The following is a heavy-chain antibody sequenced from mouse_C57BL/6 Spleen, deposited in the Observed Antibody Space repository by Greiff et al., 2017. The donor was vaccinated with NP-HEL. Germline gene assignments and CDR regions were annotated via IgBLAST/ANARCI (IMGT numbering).Heavy chain of an antibody. V-gene: IGHV1-15*01. J-gene: IGHJ1*03. CDR1: GYTFTDYE. CDR2: IDPETGGT. D-gene: IGHD2-5*01. CDR3: TSPLIVTTRYFDV. Sequence: VQLQQSGAELVRPGASVTLSCKASGYTFTDYEMHWVKQTPVHGLEWIGAIDPETGGTAYNQKFKGKAILTADKSSSTAYMELRSLTSEDSAVYYCTSPLIVTTRYFDVWGTGTTVTVSS.